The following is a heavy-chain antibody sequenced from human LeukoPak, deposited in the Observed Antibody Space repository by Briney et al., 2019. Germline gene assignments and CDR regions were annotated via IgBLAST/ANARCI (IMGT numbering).Heavy chain of an antibody. CDR3: ARDLVAAYYRGYGMDV. J-gene: IGHJ6*02. CDR2: INPNSGGT. V-gene: IGHV1-2*04. CDR1: GYTFTGYY. Sequence: EASVKVSCKASGYTFTGYYMHWVRQVPGQGLEWMGWINPNSGGTNYAQKFQGWVTMTRDTSISTAYMELSRLRSDDTAVYYCARDLVAAYYRGYGMDVWGQGTTVAVS. D-gene: IGHD2-15*01.